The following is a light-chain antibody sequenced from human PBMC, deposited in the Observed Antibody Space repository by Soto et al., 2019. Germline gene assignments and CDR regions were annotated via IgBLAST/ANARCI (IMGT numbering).Light chain of an antibody. V-gene: IGLV8-61*01. Sequence: QAVVTQESSFSVSPGGTVTLTCGLISGSVSTANNPNWYQQTPGQAPRTLIYSTSTRSSRVPDRFSGSILGNKAALTITGAKADDESDYYCALFMGNGISVFGTGTKLTVL. CDR1: SGSVSTANN. CDR3: ALFMGNGISV. CDR2: STS. J-gene: IGLJ1*01.